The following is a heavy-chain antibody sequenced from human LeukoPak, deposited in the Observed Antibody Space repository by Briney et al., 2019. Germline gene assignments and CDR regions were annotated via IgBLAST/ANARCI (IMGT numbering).Heavy chain of an antibody. Sequence: GRSLRLSCAASGFTFSNYAMHWVRQAPGKGLEWVAVIACDESDKYYADSVKGRFTISSDNSKNTLYLQMNSLRPEETAVYYCAKGVVAATNAAYYGMDVWGQGPTVSVSS. V-gene: IGHV3-30*18. D-gene: IGHD2-15*01. CDR2: IACDESDK. CDR1: GFTFSNYA. J-gene: IGHJ6*02. CDR3: AKGVVAATNAAYYGMDV.